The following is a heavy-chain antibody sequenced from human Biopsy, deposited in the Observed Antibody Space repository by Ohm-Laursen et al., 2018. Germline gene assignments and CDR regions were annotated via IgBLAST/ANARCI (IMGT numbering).Heavy chain of an antibody. CDR1: GFSVSSYD. Sequence: SLRLSCAASGFSVSSYDMNWVRQAPGKGLEWISYISVTSSRIYDADSVRGRFTVARDNAKNSLYLQLNSLRVEDTAVYYCARDSSRRAREGGMDVWGQGTTVTVSS. J-gene: IGHJ6*02. D-gene: IGHD6-6*01. CDR2: ISVTSSRI. V-gene: IGHV3-21*04. CDR3: ARDSSRRAREGGMDV.